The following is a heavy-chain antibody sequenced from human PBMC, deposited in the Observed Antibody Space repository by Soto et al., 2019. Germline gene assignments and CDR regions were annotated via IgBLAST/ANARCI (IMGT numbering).Heavy chain of an antibody. V-gene: IGHV3-49*03. Sequence: PGGSLRLSCTASGFTFGDYAMSWFRQAPGKGLEWVGFIRSKAYGGTTEYAASVKGRFTISRDDSKSIAYLQMNSLKTEDTAVYYCTRDVQRITIFGVVILPDYWGQGTLVTVSS. CDR3: TRDVQRITIFGVVILPDY. D-gene: IGHD3-3*01. J-gene: IGHJ4*02. CDR1: GFTFGDYA. CDR2: IRSKAYGGTT.